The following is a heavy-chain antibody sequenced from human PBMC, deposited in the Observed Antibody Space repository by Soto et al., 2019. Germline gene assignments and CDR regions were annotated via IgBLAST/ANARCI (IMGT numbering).Heavy chain of an antibody. CDR3: AREGTSYGIKKIDY. V-gene: IGHV4-31*03. CDR1: GGSISSGGYY. D-gene: IGHD5-18*01. CDR2: IYYSGST. Sequence: QVQLQESGPGLVKPSQTLSLTCTVSGGSISSGGYYWSWIRQHPGKGLEWIGYIYYSGSTYYNPSLKSRVTISVDTSKNQFSRKLSSVTAADTAVYYCAREGTSYGIKKIDYWGQGTLVTVSS. J-gene: IGHJ4*02.